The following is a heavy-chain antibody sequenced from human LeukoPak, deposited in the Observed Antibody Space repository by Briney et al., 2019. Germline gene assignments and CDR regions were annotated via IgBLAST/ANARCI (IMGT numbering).Heavy chain of an antibody. Sequence: ASVKASCKASGYTFTGYYMHWVRQAPGQGLEWMGWINPNSGGTNYAQKFQGRVTMTRDTSISTAYMELSRLRSDDTAVYYCARDLRSTGGRFDPWGQGTLVTVSS. D-gene: IGHD2-2*01. CDR3: ARDLRSTGGRFDP. V-gene: IGHV1-2*02. CDR1: GYTFTGYY. CDR2: INPNSGGT. J-gene: IGHJ5*02.